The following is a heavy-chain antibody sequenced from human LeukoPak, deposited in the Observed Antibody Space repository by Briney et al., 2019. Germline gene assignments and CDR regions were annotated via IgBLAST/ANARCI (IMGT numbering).Heavy chain of an antibody. V-gene: IGHV3-53*01. J-gene: IGHJ4*02. D-gene: IGHD2-15*01. Sequence: GGSLRLSCTASDFTVTNTYMSRVSQAPGKGLEWVSLIFSGGSTYYADSVKGRFTISRDNSKNTVYLEMNNLRVEDTAMYYCASRMVAAAIYSLFYWGQGTLVTVSS. CDR3: ASRMVAAAIYSLFY. CDR1: DFTVTNTY. CDR2: IFSGGST.